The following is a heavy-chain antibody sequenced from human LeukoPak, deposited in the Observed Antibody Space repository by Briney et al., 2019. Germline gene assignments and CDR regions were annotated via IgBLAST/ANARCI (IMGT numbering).Heavy chain of an antibody. D-gene: IGHD3-9*01. J-gene: IGHJ5*02. Sequence: SETLSLTCTVSGASISSGHYYWSWIRQPAGKGLEWIGRIYFSGSTNYNPSLKSRVTISVDTSKNQFSLRLSSVTAADTAVYYCARDMGNTDYDILTGYVWFDPWGQGTLVTVSS. V-gene: IGHV4-61*02. CDR2: IYFSGST. CDR3: ARDMGNTDYDILTGYVWFDP. CDR1: GASISSGHYY.